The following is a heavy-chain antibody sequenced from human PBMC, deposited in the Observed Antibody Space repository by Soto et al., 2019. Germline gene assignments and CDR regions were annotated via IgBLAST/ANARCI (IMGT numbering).Heavy chain of an antibody. J-gene: IGHJ6*02. V-gene: IGHV6-1*01. CDR1: GDSVSSNSAA. D-gene: IGHD2-2*01. CDR3: ARDSGIGVVVVPAAMGYAYYYGMDV. Sequence: PSQTLSLTCAISGDSVSSNSAAWNWIRQSPSRGLEWLGRTYYRSKWYNDYAVSVKSRITINPDTSKNQFSLQLNSVTPEDTAVYYCARDSGIGVVVVPAAMGYAYYYGMDVWGQGTTVTAP. CDR2: TYYRSKWYN.